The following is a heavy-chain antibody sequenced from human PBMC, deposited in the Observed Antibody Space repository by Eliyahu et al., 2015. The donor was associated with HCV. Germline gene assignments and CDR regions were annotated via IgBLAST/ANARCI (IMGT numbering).Heavy chain of an antibody. CDR1: GGSFSGYY. Sequence: QVQLQQWGAGLLKPSETLSLTCAVYGGSFSGYYWXWXRQPPGKGLEWIGEINHSGSTNYNPSLKSRVTISVDTSKNQFSLKLSSVTAADTAVYYCARGCTKVTIFGVVTTRGHNRRGGHNWFDPWGQGTLVTVSS. CDR2: INHSGST. D-gene: IGHD3-3*01. CDR3: ARGCTKVTIFGVVTTRGHNRRGGHNWFDP. J-gene: IGHJ5*02. V-gene: IGHV4-34*01.